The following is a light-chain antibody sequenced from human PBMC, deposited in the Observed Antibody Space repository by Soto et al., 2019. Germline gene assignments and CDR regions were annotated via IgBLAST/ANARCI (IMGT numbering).Light chain of an antibody. V-gene: IGKV1-5*03. CDR2: KAS. Sequence: DIQMTQSPSTLSASVGDRVYITCRASQSINTWLAWYQQKPGKAPRLLIYKASNLESGVPSRFSASGSGTEFTLTISSLQPEDFATYYCLQHNTYPWTSGQGTKVDIK. CDR3: LQHNTYPWT. CDR1: QSINTW. J-gene: IGKJ1*01.